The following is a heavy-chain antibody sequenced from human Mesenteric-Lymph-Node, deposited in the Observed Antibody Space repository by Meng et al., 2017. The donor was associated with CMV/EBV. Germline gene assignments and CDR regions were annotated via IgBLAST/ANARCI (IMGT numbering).Heavy chain of an antibody. V-gene: IGHV1-2*02. D-gene: IGHD2-15*01. Sequence: ASVKVSCKASGYTFTGYYILWVRQAPGQGLEWMGWINPDSGGTKFAQKFEGRVTMTSDTSTSTAYMELISLTSDDTAVYYCARGVGPAEDFEHWGQGTLVTVSS. J-gene: IGHJ4*02. CDR1: GYTFTGYY. CDR2: INPDSGGT. CDR3: ARGVGPAEDFEH.